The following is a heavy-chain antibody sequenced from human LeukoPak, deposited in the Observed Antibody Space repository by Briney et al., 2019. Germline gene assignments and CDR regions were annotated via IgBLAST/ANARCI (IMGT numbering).Heavy chain of an antibody. Sequence: ASVKVSCKASGYTFTSYYMHWVRQAPGQGLEWMGIINPSGGSTSYAQKFQGRVTMTRDTSTSTVHMELSSLRSEDTAVYYCARDLGIAAAGYYYYYYMDVWGKGTTVTVSS. J-gene: IGHJ6*03. V-gene: IGHV1-46*01. D-gene: IGHD6-13*01. CDR3: ARDLGIAAAGYYYYYYMDV. CDR1: GYTFTSYY. CDR2: INPSGGST.